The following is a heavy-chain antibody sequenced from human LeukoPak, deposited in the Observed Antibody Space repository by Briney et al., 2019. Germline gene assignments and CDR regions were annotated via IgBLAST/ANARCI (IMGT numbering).Heavy chain of an antibody. CDR2: IYYSGST. J-gene: IGHJ4*02. D-gene: IGHD3-22*01. CDR1: GGSISSYY. Sequence: PSETLSLTCTVSGGSISSYYWSWIRQPPGKGLEWIGYIYYSGSTNYNPSLKSPVTISVDTSKSQFSLKLSYMSAADTAVYYCARVGDTSGYFYFPDYWGQGTLVTVSS. CDR3: ARVGDTSGYFYFPDY. V-gene: IGHV4-59*01.